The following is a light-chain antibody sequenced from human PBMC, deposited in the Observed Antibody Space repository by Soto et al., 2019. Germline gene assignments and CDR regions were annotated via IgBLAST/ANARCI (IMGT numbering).Light chain of an antibody. J-gene: IGLJ1*01. V-gene: IGLV2-11*01. CDR1: SSDVGTYNY. Sequence: QSVLXQPRSVSGSPGQSVTISCTGTSSDVGTYNYVSWYRQHPGKAPKLMISDVSKPPSGVPDRFSGSKSDNTASLTISGLQAEDEGDYYCCSYAGSYIFVFGTGTKVTVL. CDR3: CSYAGSYIFV. CDR2: DVS.